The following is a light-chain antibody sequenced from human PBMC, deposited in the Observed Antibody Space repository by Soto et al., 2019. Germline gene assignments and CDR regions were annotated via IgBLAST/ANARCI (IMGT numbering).Light chain of an antibody. CDR2: GNS. CDR1: SSNIGAGYD. V-gene: IGLV1-40*01. Sequence: QAVVTQPPSVSGAPGQRVTISCTGSSSNIGAGYDVHWYQQLPGTAPKLLISGNSNRPSGVPERFSGSKSGTSASLAITGLQAEDEADYYCQSYDSSLSVVFGGGTKLTVL. J-gene: IGLJ2*01. CDR3: QSYDSSLSVV.